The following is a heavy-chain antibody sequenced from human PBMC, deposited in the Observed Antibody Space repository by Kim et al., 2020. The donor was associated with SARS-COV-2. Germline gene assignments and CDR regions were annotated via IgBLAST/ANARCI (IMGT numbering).Heavy chain of an antibody. CDR1: SDSISSYY. V-gene: IGHV4-59*01. D-gene: IGHD6-13*01. CDR2: IYYSGTT. J-gene: IGHJ5*01. Sequence: SETLSLTCTVSSDSISSYYCSWIRQLPGKGLEWIGYIYYSGTTNYNPSLNSRVTISWDTSKNQFSLELTSVTDADTAVYYCARSEGRGSWHQFDYWGRNSGHRLL. CDR3: ARSEGRGSWHQFDY.